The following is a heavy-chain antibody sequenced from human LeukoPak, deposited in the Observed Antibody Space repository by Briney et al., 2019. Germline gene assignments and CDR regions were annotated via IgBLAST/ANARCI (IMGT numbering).Heavy chain of an antibody. CDR2: IYHSGST. CDR1: GYSISSGYY. V-gene: IGHV4-38-2*02. D-gene: IGHD2-21*02. Sequence: SETLSLTCTVSGYSISSGYYWGWIRQPPGKGLEWIGSIYHSGSTYYNPSLKSRVTISVDTSKNQFSLKLSSVTAADTAVYYCARDGDGVTAEGYWGQGTLVTVSS. CDR3: ARDGDGVTAEGY. J-gene: IGHJ4*02.